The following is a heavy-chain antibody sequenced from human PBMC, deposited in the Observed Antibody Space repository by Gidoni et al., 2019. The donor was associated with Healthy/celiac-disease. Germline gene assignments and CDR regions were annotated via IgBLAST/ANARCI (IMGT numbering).Heavy chain of an antibody. CDR1: GFTVSTAW. J-gene: IGHJ3*02. Sequence: EVQLVESGGGLVKPGGSRRLSCAASGFTVSTAWMSWGRQAPGKGLEWVGRIKSKTDGGTTDYAAPVKGRFTISRDDSKNTLYLQMNSLKTEDTAVYYCTTGDGSFAFDIWGQGTMVTVSS. CDR2: IKSKTDGGTT. D-gene: IGHD3-10*01. CDR3: TTGDGSFAFDI. V-gene: IGHV3-15*01.